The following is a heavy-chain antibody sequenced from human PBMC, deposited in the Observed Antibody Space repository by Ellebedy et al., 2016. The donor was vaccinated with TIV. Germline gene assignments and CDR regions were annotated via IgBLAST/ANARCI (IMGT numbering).Heavy chain of an antibody. V-gene: IGHV4-4*02. CDR1: GGSISSSNW. CDR3: ARYTIVVVPAAIYPYGMDV. Sequence: SETLSLXXTVSGGSISSSNWWSWVRQPPGKGLEWIGEIYHSGSTNYNPSLKSRVTISVDKSKNQFSLKLSSVTAADTAVYYCARYTIVVVPAAIYPYGMDVWGQGTMVTVSS. J-gene: IGHJ6*02. CDR2: IYHSGST. D-gene: IGHD2-2*01.